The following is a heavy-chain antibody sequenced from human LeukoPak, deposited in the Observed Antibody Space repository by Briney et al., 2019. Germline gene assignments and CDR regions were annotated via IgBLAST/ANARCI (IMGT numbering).Heavy chain of an antibody. CDR2: ISSSSSYI. Sequence: PGGSLRLSCAASGFTFSSYSMNWVRQAPGKGLEWGSSISSSSSYIYYADSVKGRFTISRDNAKNSLYLQMNSLRAEDTAVYYCARDYYDSSGYYYEYYFDYWGQGTLVTVSS. D-gene: IGHD3-22*01. CDR3: ARDYYDSSGYYYEYYFDY. CDR1: GFTFSSYS. J-gene: IGHJ4*02. V-gene: IGHV3-21*01.